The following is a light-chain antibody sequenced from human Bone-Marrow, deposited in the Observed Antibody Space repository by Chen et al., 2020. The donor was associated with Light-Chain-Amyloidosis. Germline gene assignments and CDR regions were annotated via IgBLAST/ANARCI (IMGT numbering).Light chain of an antibody. V-gene: IGLV1-47*01. CDR1: RSNIGINH. CDR3: AAWDDRLNGWV. Sequence: QSVLTQPPSASGTPGQRLPISCSGSRSNIGINHVYWYQQLPGTAPKLFMYKSDQRPSGVPDRFAGSKSGGSASLAISGLRSEDEADYYCAAWDDRLNGWVFGGGTKLTVL. J-gene: IGLJ3*02. CDR2: KSD.